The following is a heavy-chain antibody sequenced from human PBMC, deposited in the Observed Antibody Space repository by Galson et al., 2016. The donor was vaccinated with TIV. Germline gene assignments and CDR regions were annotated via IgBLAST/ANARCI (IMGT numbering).Heavy chain of an antibody. J-gene: IGHJ4*02. V-gene: IGHV1-2*02. CDR1: GDTFTGYY. D-gene: IGHD4-17*01. CDR2: IDPRSVAT. CDR3: ARARYADDFDY. Sequence: SVKVSCKASGDTFTGYYVHWVRQAPGQGLEWMGWIDPRSVATNYAQKFQGRVTMTRDTTISTAHMELTRLTPDDTAVYYCARARYADDFDYWGQGTLVTVSS.